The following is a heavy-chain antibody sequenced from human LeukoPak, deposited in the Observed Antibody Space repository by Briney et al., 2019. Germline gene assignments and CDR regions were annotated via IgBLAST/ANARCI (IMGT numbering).Heavy chain of an antibody. CDR3: ARCKAVAGTINAFDF. CDR1: GYSFTSYW. J-gene: IGHJ3*01. CDR2: IYPGDSEA. V-gene: IGHV5-51*01. D-gene: IGHD6-19*01. Sequence: GESLKISCKGSGYSFTSYWIGWVRQVPGKDVEWMGIIYPGDSEARYSPSFRGQVTISADKSINTAYLQWSSLKASDTAMYYCARCKAVAGTINAFDFWGQGTMVTVSS.